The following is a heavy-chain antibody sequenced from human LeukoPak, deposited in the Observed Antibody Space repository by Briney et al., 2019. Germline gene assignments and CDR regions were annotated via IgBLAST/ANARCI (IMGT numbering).Heavy chain of an antibody. J-gene: IGHJ4*02. D-gene: IGHD2-15*01. CDR3: ARGGYCSGGSCYFFDY. Sequence: ASVKVSCKASGYTFTSYYMHWVRQAPGQGLEWMGIINPSGGSTSYAQKFQGRVTMTRDTSTSTVYMELSSLRSEDTAVYYCARGGYCSGGSCYFFDYWGQGTLVTVSS. V-gene: IGHV1-46*01. CDR1: GYTFTSYY. CDR2: INPSGGST.